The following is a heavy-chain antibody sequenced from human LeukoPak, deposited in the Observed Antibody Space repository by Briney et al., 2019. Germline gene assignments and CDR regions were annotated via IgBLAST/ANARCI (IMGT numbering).Heavy chain of an antibody. J-gene: IGHJ1*01. CDR1: GDSVSSNSAA. CDR2: TYYRSKWYN. CDR3: ARDESKWGCSSTSCYVYFQH. V-gene: IGHV6-1*01. Sequence: SQTLSLTCAISGDSVSSNSAAWNWIRQSPSRGLEWLGRTYYRSKWYNDYAVSVKSRITINPDTSKNQFSLQLNSVTPEDTAVYYCARDESKWGCSSTSCYVYFQHWGQGTLVTVSS. D-gene: IGHD2-2*01.